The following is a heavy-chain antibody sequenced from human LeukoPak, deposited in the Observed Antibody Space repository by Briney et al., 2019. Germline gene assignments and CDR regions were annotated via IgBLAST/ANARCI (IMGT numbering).Heavy chain of an antibody. CDR2: IYYSGST. CDR3: ARPYSGGWYGAFNI. CDR1: GGSISTYY. J-gene: IGHJ3*02. V-gene: IGHV4-59*08. Sequence: KPSEALSLTCTLSGGSISTYYWSWIRQPPGKGLEWVAFIYYSGSTNYNPSLKSRVTISVDTSKNQFSLKLTSVIAADTAVYYCARPYSGGWYGAFNIWGQGTMVTVSS. D-gene: IGHD6-19*01.